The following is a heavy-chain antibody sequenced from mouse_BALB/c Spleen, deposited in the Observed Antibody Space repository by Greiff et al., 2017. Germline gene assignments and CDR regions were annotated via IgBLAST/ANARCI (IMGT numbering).Heavy chain of an antibody. J-gene: IGHJ1*01. D-gene: IGHD1-1*01. CDR1: GFTFSSYA. CDR2: ISSGGSYT. V-gene: IGHV5-9-4*01. Sequence: EVQRVESGGGLVKPGGSLKLSCAASGFTFSSYAMSWVRQSPEKRLEWVAEISSGGSYTYYPDTVTGRFTISRDNAKNTLYLEMSSLRSEDTAMYYCARDRENYGSSPWYFDVWGAGTTVTVSS. CDR3: ARDRENYGSSPWYFDV.